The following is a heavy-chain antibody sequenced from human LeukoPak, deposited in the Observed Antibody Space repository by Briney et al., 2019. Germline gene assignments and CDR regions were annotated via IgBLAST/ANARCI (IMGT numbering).Heavy chain of an antibody. Sequence: SETLSLTCNVSGASVSSGSYYWSWIRQPPGKGLEWIGYIYYSGSTNYNPSLKSRVTISVDTSKNQFSLKLSSVTAADTAVYYCARNLKAVAGTPNYYYYGMDVWGQGTTVTVSS. D-gene: IGHD6-19*01. CDR3: ARNLKAVAGTPNYYYYGMDV. J-gene: IGHJ6*02. CDR1: GASVSSGSYY. V-gene: IGHV4-61*01. CDR2: IYYSGST.